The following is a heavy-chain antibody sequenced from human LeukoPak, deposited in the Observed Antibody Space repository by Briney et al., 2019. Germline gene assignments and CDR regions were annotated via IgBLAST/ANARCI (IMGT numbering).Heavy chain of an antibody. V-gene: IGHV3-7*01. CDR3: ARVQSTYYYDSSGLNAFDI. D-gene: IGHD3-22*01. J-gene: IGHJ3*02. CDR1: GFTFSTYW. Sequence: GGSLRLSCAASGFTFSTYWMSWVRQAPGKGLEWVANIRQDGSDKYYVDSVKGRFTISRDNAENSLYLQMNSLRAEDTAVYYCARVQSTYYYDSSGLNAFDIWGQGTMVTVSS. CDR2: IRQDGSDK.